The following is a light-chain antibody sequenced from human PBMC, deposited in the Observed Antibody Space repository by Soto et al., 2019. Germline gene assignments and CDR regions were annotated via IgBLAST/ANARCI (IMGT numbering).Light chain of an antibody. CDR2: AAS. V-gene: IGKV1-39*01. CDR3: QESYSTPSVT. Sequence: DIQMTQSPSSMSASVGDRVTITCRASQSISAYLNWYQQKPGKAPKLLIYAASSLQSGVPSRFSDSGSGTDFTLTISSLQPEDFATYYCQESYSTPSVTFGPGTKVDIK. CDR1: QSISAY. J-gene: IGKJ3*01.